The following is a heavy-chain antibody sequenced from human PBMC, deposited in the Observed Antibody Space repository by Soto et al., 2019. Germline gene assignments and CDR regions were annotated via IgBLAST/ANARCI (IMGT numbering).Heavy chain of an antibody. CDR2: IIPIFGTA. V-gene: IGHV1-69*01. CDR3: ASRIAAAGTWGYYFDY. Sequence: QVQLVQSGAEVKKPGSSVKVSCKASGGTFSSYAISWVRQAPGQGLEWMGGIIPIFGTANYAQKFQGRVTITADESTSTAYMELSSMRSEDTAVYYCASRIAAAGTWGYYFDYWGQGTLVTVSS. D-gene: IGHD6-13*01. CDR1: GGTFSSYA. J-gene: IGHJ4*02.